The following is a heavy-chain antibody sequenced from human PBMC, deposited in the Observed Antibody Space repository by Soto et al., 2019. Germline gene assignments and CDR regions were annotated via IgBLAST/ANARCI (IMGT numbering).Heavy chain of an antibody. D-gene: IGHD3-22*01. CDR3: ARHNYDSSGTAVDV. V-gene: IGHV4-31*03. CDR2: IYYSGST. Sequence: QVQLQESGPGLVKPSQTLSLTCTVSGGSISSGGYYWSWIRQHPGKGLEWIGYIYYSGSTYYNPSLKSRVTLXVXTXKNQFSLKLSSVTAADTAVYYCARHNYDSSGTAVDVWGQGTTVTVSS. CDR1: GGSISSGGYY. J-gene: IGHJ6*02.